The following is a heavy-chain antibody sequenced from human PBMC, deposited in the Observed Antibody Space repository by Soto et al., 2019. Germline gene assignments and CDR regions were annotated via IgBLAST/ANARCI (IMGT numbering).Heavy chain of an antibody. Sequence: SVKVSCKSSGGTFSSHSINWVRQAPGQGLEWMGGIIPIFGPANFAKKFQGRVTITADESTTTAYMELSSLTSEDTAVYYCATGSFTSTGGRIGYHYNAMDVWGQGTMVTVSS. V-gene: IGHV1-69*13. CDR1: GGTFSSHS. D-gene: IGHD1-1*01. CDR2: IIPIFGPA. J-gene: IGHJ6*02. CDR3: ATGSFTSTGGRIGYHYNAMDV.